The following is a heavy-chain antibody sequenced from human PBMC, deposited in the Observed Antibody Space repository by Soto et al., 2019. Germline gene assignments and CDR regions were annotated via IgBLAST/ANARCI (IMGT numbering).Heavy chain of an antibody. CDR1: GGSISSGDYF. CDR2: IYYSGST. J-gene: IGHJ4*02. CDR3: ARTLVTNYYFDY. Sequence: SETLSLTCTVSGGSISSGDYFWNWIRQPPGKGLEWIGYIYYSGSTYYNPSLKSRGTISLDLSKNQFSLKLSSVTAADTAVYYCARTLVTNYYFDYWGQGTLVTVSS. V-gene: IGHV4-30-4*01. D-gene: IGHD5-18*01.